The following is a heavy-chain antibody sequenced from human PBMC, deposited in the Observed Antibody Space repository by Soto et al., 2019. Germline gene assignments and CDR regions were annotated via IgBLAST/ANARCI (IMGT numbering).Heavy chain of an antibody. Sequence: GASVKVSCKVSGYTLTELSMHWVRQAPGKGLEWMGGFDPEDGETFYAQKFQGRVTMTEDTSTDTAYMELSSLRSEDTAVYYCATANTKVVPAARLNYWGQGTLVTVSS. CDR2: FDPEDGET. CDR1: GYTLTELS. J-gene: IGHJ4*02. V-gene: IGHV1-24*01. D-gene: IGHD2-2*01. CDR3: ATANTKVVPAARLNY.